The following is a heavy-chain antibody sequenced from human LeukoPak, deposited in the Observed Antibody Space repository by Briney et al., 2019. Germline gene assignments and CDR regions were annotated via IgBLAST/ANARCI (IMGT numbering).Heavy chain of an antibody. CDR2: ISGGST. J-gene: IGHJ6*03. CDR3: ARDQYYDFWSGYFGRDYYYMDV. D-gene: IGHD3-3*01. Sequence: GGSLRLSCAASGFTVSSNEMSWVRQAPGKGLEWVSSISGGSTYYADSRKGRFTISRDNSKNTLHLQMNSLRAEDTAVYYCARDQYYDFWSGYFGRDYYYMDVWGKGTTVTVSS. V-gene: IGHV3-38-3*01. CDR1: GFTVSSNE.